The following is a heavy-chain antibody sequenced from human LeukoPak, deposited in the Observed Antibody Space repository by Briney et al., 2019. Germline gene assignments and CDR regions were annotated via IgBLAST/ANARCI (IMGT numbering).Heavy chain of an antibody. CDR1: GFTFSSYW. Sequence: GGSLRLSCAASGFTFSSYWMHWVRQAPGKGLVWVSHIKTDGSSTNYAESVKGRFTISRDNAKNTVYLQMNSLRAEDTAVYCCAKVAAAIVILGWFDPWGQGTLVTVSS. J-gene: IGHJ5*02. CDR2: IKTDGSST. CDR3: AKVAAAIVILGWFDP. V-gene: IGHV3-74*01. D-gene: IGHD6-13*01.